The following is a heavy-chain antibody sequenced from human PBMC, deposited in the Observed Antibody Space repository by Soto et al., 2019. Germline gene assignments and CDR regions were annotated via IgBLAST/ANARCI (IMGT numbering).Heavy chain of an antibody. CDR2: IPQDGVDG. J-gene: IGHJ6*02. CDR3: ARDHLILPAHDFFYGSDV. Sequence: GESLKISCKGSGFIFSMYSMSWVRQTPWKGLEWVAKIPQDGVDGHYADAVKGRFTISRDNGKNSLYLQMNNLRAEDTAVYYCARDHLILPAHDFFYGSDVWGRGATVTVSS. D-gene: IGHD2-21*02. V-gene: IGHV3-7*03. CDR1: GFIFSMYS.